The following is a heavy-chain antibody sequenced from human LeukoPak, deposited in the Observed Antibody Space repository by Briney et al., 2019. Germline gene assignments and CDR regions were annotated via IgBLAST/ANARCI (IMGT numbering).Heavy chain of an antibody. J-gene: IGHJ4*02. CDR3: AKDIAYSATYHDY. V-gene: IGHV3-9*01. Sequence: GGSLRLSCAASGFTFDDFAMHWVRQAPGKGLEWVSSISWNSGSIGYADSVKGRFTISRDNARNSLYLQMNSLRAEDTAFYYCAKDIAYSATYHDYWGQGTLVTVSS. CDR2: ISWNSGSI. CDR1: GFTFDDFA. D-gene: IGHD1-26*01.